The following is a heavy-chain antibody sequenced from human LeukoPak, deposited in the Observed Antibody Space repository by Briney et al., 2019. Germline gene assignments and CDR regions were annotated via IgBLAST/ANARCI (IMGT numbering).Heavy chain of an antibody. CDR1: GGSFSGYY. V-gene: IGHV4-34*01. CDR2: INHSGST. D-gene: IGHD3-3*01. Sequence: PSETLSLTCAVYGGSFSGYYWSWIRQPPGKGLEWIGEINHSGSTNYNPSLKSRVTISVDTSKNQFSLKLSSVTAADTAVYYCARRYDFWSGYYGYFQHWGQGTLVTVSS. CDR3: ARRYDFWSGYYGYFQH. J-gene: IGHJ1*01.